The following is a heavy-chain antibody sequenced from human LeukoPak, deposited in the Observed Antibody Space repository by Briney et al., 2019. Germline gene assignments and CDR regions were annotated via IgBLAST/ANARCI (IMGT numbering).Heavy chain of an antibody. CDR3: ARELAELGYCSGGSCYSNWFDP. J-gene: IGHJ5*02. D-gene: IGHD2-15*01. Sequence: SETLSLTCTVSGGSVSSGSYYWSWIRQPPGKGLEWIAYIYYSGSTNYNPSLKSRVTISVDTSKNQFSLKLSSVTAADTAVYYCARELAELGYCSGGSCYSNWFDPWGQGTLVTVSS. CDR2: IYYSGST. CDR1: GGSVSSGSYY. V-gene: IGHV4-61*01.